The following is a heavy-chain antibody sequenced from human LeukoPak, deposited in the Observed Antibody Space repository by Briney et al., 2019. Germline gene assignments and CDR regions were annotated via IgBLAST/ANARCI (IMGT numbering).Heavy chain of an antibody. V-gene: IGHV3-66*02. CDR3: ARDSSPITGTRWVDP. D-gene: IGHD1-20*01. CDR1: GFTFSSNY. CDR2: IYSGGST. J-gene: IGHJ5*02. Sequence: GGSLRLSCAASGFTFSSNYMSWVRQAPGKGLEWVSVIYSGGSTYYADSVKGRFTISRDNSKNTLYLQMNSLRAEDTAVYYCARDSSPITGTRWVDPWGQGTLVTVSS.